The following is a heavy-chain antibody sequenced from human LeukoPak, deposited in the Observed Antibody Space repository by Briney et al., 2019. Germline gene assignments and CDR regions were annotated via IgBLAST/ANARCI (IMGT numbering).Heavy chain of an antibody. D-gene: IGHD6-13*01. CDR3: AGDMSSSWWSYYFDY. J-gene: IGHJ4*02. V-gene: IGHV4-39*02. Sequence: PSETLSLTCTVSGGSISSSSYYWGWIRQPPGRGLEWFGSIYYSESTYYNPSLKSRVTISVDTSKNQFSLKLSSVTAADTAVYYCAGDMSSSWWSYYFDYWGQGTLVTVSS. CDR1: GGSISSSSYY. CDR2: IYYSEST.